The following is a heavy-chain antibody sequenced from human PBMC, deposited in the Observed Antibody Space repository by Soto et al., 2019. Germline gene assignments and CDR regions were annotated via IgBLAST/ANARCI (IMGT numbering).Heavy chain of an antibody. J-gene: IGHJ5*02. CDR1: GYTFTGYY. D-gene: IGHD2-2*01. Sequence: SVKVSCKASGYTFTGYYMHWVRQAPGQGLEWMGWINPNSGGTNYAQKFQGRVTMTRDTSISTAYMELSRLRSDDTAVYYCARDPGKGDIVVVPAAIWGSPNWFDPWGQGTLVTVSS. CDR2: INPNSGGT. CDR3: ARDPGKGDIVVVPAAIWGSPNWFDP. V-gene: IGHV1-2*02.